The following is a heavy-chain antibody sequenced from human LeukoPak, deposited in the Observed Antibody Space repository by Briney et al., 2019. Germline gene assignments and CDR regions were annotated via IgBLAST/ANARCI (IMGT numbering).Heavy chain of an antibody. CDR2: ISPYNGNT. J-gene: IGHJ4*02. Sequence: ASVKVSCKASGYTFISYGISWVRQAPGQGLEWMGWISPYNGNTKYVQKFQGRVTMTTDTPTSTAYMEVRSLRSDDTAVYFCARVIGFGELSLGHWGQGTLVTVSS. D-gene: IGHD3-10*01. V-gene: IGHV1-18*01. CDR1: GYTFISYG. CDR3: ARVIGFGELSLGH.